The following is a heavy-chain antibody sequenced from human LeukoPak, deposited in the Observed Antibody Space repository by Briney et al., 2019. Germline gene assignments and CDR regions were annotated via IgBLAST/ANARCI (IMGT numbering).Heavy chain of an antibody. CDR2: IIPIFGTA. J-gene: IGHJ4*02. Sequence: SVTVSFTASGGTFSSYAISWVRQAPGQGLEWMGGIIPIFGTANYAQKFQGRVTITADESTSTAYMELSSLRSEDTAVYYCASGWFGELSPFDYWGQGTLVTVSS. D-gene: IGHD3-10*01. CDR1: GGTFSSYA. CDR3: ASGWFGELSPFDY. V-gene: IGHV1-69*13.